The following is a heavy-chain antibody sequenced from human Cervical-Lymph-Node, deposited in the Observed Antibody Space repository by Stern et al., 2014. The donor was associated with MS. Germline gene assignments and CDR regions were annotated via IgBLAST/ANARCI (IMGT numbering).Heavy chain of an antibody. V-gene: IGHV1-69*09. CDR1: GGTFSSYT. CDR3: AKGVAARLFDY. Sequence: VQLVESGAEVKKPGSSGKVSCKASGGTFSSYTISWVRQAPGQGLEWMGRIIPILGIANYAQKFQGRVTITADKSTSTAYMELSSLRSEDTAVYYCAKGVAARLFDYWGQGTLVTVSS. CDR2: IIPILGIA. J-gene: IGHJ4*02. D-gene: IGHD6-6*01.